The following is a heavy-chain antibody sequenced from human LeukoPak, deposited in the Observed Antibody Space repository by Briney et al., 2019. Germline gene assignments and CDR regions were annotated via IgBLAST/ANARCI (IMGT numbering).Heavy chain of an antibody. CDR1: GYTFTDYY. CDR2: VDPEDGET. CDR3: ANSGY. V-gene: IGHV1-69-2*01. D-gene: IGHD3-10*01. J-gene: IGHJ4*02. Sequence: ASVKVSCKVSGYTFTDYYMHWVQQAPGKGREWMGLVDPEDGETIYAEKFQGRVIITTHTSTDTAYMELSSLRSEDTAVYYCANSGYWGQGTLVTVSS.